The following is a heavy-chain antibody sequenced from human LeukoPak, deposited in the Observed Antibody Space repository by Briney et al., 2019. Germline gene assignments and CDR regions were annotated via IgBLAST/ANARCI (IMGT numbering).Heavy chain of an antibody. V-gene: IGHV1-2*02. CDR1: GYTFTGYY. J-gene: IGHJ4*02. CDR3: ARGEDYYDSSGYYYDQYYFDY. D-gene: IGHD3-22*01. CDR2: INPNSGGT. Sequence: ASVKVSCKASGYTFTGYYMHWVRQAPGQGLEWMGWINPNSGGTNYAQKFQGRVTMTRDTSISTAYMELSRLRSDDTAVYYCARGEDYYDSSGYYYDQYYFDYWGQGTLVTVSS.